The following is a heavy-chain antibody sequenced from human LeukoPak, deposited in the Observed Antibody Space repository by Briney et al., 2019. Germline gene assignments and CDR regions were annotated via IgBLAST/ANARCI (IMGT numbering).Heavy chain of an antibody. CDR2: ISVSGGRT. V-gene: IGHV3-23*01. J-gene: IGHJ4*02. D-gene: IGHD5/OR15-5a*01. CDR1: EFPFSSLA. CDR3: TKVQGEFYAFVY. Sequence: GGSLRLSCAASEFPFSSLAMTWDSQAQRKGLGWISVISVSGGRTYYADSVKGRLTISRDNSKKTLYMQMNSLRTEDTSVYYRTKVQGEFYAFVYWGQGTLATDSP.